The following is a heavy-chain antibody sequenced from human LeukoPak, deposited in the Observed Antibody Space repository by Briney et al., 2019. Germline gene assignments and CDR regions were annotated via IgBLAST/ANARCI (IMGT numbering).Heavy chain of an antibody. CDR2: IRYDGSNK. V-gene: IGHV3-30*02. CDR1: GFTFSSYG. Sequence: GGSLRLSCAASGFTFSSYGMHWVRQAPGKGLGWVAFIRYDGSNKYYADSVKGRFTISRDNSKNTLYLQMNSLRAEDTAVYYCANLNSGSYYFDYWGQGTLVTVSS. CDR3: ANLNSGSYYFDY. D-gene: IGHD1-26*01. J-gene: IGHJ4*02.